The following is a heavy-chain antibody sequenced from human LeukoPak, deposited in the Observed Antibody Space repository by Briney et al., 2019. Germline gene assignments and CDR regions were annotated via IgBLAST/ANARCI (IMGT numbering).Heavy chain of an antibody. D-gene: IGHD2-2*03. Sequence: SVKVSCKASGSTFSSYAISWVRQAPGQGLEWVGGNNPNFGTANYAQRVQGRVTITADESTSTAYMELSSLRSEDTAVYYCARDGYCSSTSCPQKGWFDPWGQGTLVTVSS. J-gene: IGHJ5*02. CDR1: GSTFSSYA. V-gene: IGHV1-69*13. CDR2: NNPNFGTA. CDR3: ARDGYCSSTSCPQKGWFDP.